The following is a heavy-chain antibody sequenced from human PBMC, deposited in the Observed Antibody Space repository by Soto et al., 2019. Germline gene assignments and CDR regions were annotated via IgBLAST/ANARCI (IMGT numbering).Heavy chain of an antibody. CDR1: GFTFDYYA. CDR3: AKDXVPRIAARSLYYYGMDV. J-gene: IGHJ6*02. Sequence: GGSLRLSCAASGFTFDYYAMHWVRQAPGKGLEWVSLISWDGGSTYYADSVKGRFTISRDNSKNSLYLQMNSLRAEDTALYYCAKDXVPRIAARSLYYYGMDVWGQGTTVTVSS. D-gene: IGHD6-6*01. CDR2: ISWDGGST. V-gene: IGHV3-43D*04.